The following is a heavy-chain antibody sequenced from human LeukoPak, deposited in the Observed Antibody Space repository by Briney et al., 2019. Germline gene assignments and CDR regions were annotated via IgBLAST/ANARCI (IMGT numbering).Heavy chain of an antibody. Sequence: PSQTLSLTCTVSGGSISSGGYYWSWLRQPPGKGLEGIGYIYYSGSTNYNPSLKSRVTISVDTSKNQFSLKLSSVTAADTAVYYCARGFGSIVAVYGMDVWGQGTTVTVSS. D-gene: IGHD5-12*01. V-gene: IGHV4-61*08. CDR3: ARGFGSIVAVYGMDV. CDR1: GGSISSGGYY. CDR2: IYYSGST. J-gene: IGHJ6*02.